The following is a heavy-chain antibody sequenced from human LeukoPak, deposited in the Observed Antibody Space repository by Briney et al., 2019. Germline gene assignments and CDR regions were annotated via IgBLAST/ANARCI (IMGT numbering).Heavy chain of an antibody. Sequence: PGGSLRLSCAASGFTFSDYYMSWIRQAPGKGLEWVSYISSSGSTIYYADSVKGRFTISRDNAKNSLYLHMNSLRDEDTAVYYCSRDLLLADNGGSSAHDYWGQGTLVTVSS. CDR3: SRDLLLADNGGSSAHDY. D-gene: IGHD2-15*01. V-gene: IGHV3-11*04. CDR1: GFTFSDYY. CDR2: ISSSGSTI. J-gene: IGHJ4*02.